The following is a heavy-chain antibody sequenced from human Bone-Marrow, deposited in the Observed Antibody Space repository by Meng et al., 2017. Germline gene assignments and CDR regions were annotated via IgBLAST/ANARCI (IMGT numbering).Heavy chain of an antibody. CDR2: IYYSGST. CDR3: ASLYGDSSVWYLDL. J-gene: IGHJ2*01. V-gene: IGHV4-31*03. CDR1: GGPISSGNHY. Sequence: QVQAPESGPGLVKPSQTLSITRTVSGGPISSGNHYWSWIRQHPGKGLEYIGYIYYSGSTYYNPSLKSRVIISVDTSKNQFSLRLNSVTAADTAVYYCASLYGDSSVWYLDLWGRGTLVTVSS. D-gene: IGHD4-17*01.